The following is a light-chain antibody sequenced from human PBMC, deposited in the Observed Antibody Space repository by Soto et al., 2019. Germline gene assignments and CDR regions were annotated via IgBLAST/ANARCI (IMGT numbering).Light chain of an antibody. J-gene: IGKJ5*01. V-gene: IGKV3-20*01. CDR2: GAS. CDR1: QSVSRSY. Sequence: DIVLTHAPGKLSLSPGERPTLSCKASQSVSRSYLAWYQQQPGQAPRILIYGASSRATSTPDRFSGSGSGTDFTPTISRVEHEDLAVYDCQQYGSSITFGQGTRLEIK. CDR3: QQYGSSIT.